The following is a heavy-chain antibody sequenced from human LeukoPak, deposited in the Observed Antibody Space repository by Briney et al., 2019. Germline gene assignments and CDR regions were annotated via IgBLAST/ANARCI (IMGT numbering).Heavy chain of an antibody. Sequence: GGTLRLSCAASGFTFSSYAMSWVRQAPGKGLEWVSAISGSGGSTYYADSVKGRFTISRDNSKNTLYLQMNSLRAEDTAVYYCAKDIPTYYYDSSGYPDAFDIWGQGTMVTVSS. J-gene: IGHJ3*02. CDR2: ISGSGGST. CDR1: GFTFSSYA. D-gene: IGHD3-22*01. V-gene: IGHV3-23*01. CDR3: AKDIPTYYYDSSGYPDAFDI.